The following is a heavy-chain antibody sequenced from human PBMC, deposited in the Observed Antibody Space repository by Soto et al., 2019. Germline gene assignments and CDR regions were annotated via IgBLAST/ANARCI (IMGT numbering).Heavy chain of an antibody. D-gene: IGHD5-18*01. Sequence: QPGGSLRLSCAASGFTLSTYWMTWVRQAPGKGLEWVANIKQDGSEKYYVDSVKGRFTISRDNAKSSLYLQMNSLRAEDTAVYYCVRDARRARVGARGYSNGSPPHYYYSGMDVWGQGTTVTVSS. J-gene: IGHJ6*02. V-gene: IGHV3-7*01. CDR3: VRDARRARVGARGYSNGSPPHYYYSGMDV. CDR2: IKQDGSEK. CDR1: GFTLSTYW.